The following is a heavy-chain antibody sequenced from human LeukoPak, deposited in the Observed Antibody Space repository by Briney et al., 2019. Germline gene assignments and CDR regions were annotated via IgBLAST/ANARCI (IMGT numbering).Heavy chain of an antibody. J-gene: IGHJ3*01. CDR3: ARVRGGNWYAFDL. CDR2: IKNKANNYAT. D-gene: IGHD3-16*01. Sequence: PGGSLRLSCAASGFTFSSYAMHWVRQAPGKGLEWVGRIKNKANNYATEYAASVRGRFIISGDDSKNSLYLQMNSLKTDDTAVYYCARVRGGNWYAFDLWGQGTMVSVSS. V-gene: IGHV3-72*01. CDR1: GFTFSSYA.